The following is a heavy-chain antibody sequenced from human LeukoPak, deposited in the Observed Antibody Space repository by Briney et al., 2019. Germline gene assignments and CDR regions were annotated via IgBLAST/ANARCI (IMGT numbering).Heavy chain of an antibody. Sequence: GASVKVSCQASGYTFTDYYIHWVRQAPGQGLEWMAWINPNSGGTNYAQKFQGRVTMTRDTSITTAYMELTRLTSDDTSMYYCARTPGASTGYRSWGQGTQVIASS. J-gene: IGHJ4*02. CDR3: ARTPGASTGYRS. V-gene: IGHV1-2*02. CDR1: GYTFTDYY. CDR2: INPNSGGT. D-gene: IGHD3-22*01.